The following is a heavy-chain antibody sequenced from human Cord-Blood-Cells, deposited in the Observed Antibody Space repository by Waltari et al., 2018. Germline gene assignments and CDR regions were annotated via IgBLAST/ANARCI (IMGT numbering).Heavy chain of an antibody. CDR1: GYTFTSYD. Sequence: QVQLVQSGAEVKKPGASVKVSCKASGYTFTSYDINWVRQATGQGLEWMGWKNPNQGNPGYAQKFQGRVTMTRNTSLNTAYQELSSLRSEDTAVYYCARGVLLWFRELYYFDYWGQGTLVTVSS. V-gene: IGHV1-8*01. J-gene: IGHJ4*02. D-gene: IGHD3-10*01. CDR3: ARGVLLWFRELYYFDY. CDR2: KNPNQGNP.